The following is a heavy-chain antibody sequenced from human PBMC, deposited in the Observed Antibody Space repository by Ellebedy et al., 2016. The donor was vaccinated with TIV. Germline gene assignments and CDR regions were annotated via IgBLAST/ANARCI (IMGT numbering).Heavy chain of an antibody. CDR1: GFSLRTSGMG. Sequence: SGPTLVKPTQTLTPTCTFSGFSLRTSGMGVGWIRQPPGKALEWLALIYWNDDKRYSPSLKTRLTISKDTSKKQVVLTMTNMDPVDTATYYCARSPPIGYDSSGYYDYWGQGTLVTVSS. CDR3: ARSPPIGYDSSGYYDY. CDR2: IYWNDDK. J-gene: IGHJ4*02. D-gene: IGHD3-22*01. V-gene: IGHV2-5*01.